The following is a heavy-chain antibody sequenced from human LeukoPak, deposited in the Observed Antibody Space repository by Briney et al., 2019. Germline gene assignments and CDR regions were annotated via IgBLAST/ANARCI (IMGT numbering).Heavy chain of an antibody. CDR1: GGSISSSSDY. CDR3: ARHLIYYDSSSYPGDF. CDR2: IYYSGST. Sequence: SETLSLTCTVSGGSISSSSDYWAWVRQPPGKGLEWIGSIYYSGSTYYNPSLKSRVTISVDTSKNQFSLKLSSVTAADTAVYYCARHLIYYDSSSYPGDFWGQGTLVTVSS. J-gene: IGHJ4*02. D-gene: IGHD3-22*01. V-gene: IGHV4-39*01.